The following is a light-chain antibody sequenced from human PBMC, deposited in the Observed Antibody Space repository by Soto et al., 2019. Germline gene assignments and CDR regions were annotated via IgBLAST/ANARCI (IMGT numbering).Light chain of an antibody. CDR3: QKSSSFWT. CDR2: AAS. Sequence: DIQMTQSPSSLSASVGDRVTITCRASQSISRYLNWYQHKPGKAPNLLIYAASSLQSGVPSRFSGSGSGTDFTLTISRLQPEDFATYYCQKSSSFWTFGQGTKVEIK. V-gene: IGKV1-39*01. CDR1: QSISRY. J-gene: IGKJ1*01.